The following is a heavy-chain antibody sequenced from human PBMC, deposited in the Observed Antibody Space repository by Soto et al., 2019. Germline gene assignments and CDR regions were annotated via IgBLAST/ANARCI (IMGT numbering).Heavy chain of an antibody. CDR2: IYYSGST. V-gene: IGHV4-39*01. Sequence: QLQLQESGPGLVKPSETLSLTCTVSGGSISSSSYYWGWIRQPPGKGLEWIGSIYYSGSTYYNPSLKSRVTISVDTSKNQFSLKLSSVTAADTAVYYCARLLAGPPVDSDSSGYYPSGSYYRGHFDYWGQGTLVTVSS. J-gene: IGHJ4*02. CDR1: GGSISSSSYY. D-gene: IGHD3-22*01. CDR3: ARLLAGPPVDSDSSGYYPSGSYYRGHFDY.